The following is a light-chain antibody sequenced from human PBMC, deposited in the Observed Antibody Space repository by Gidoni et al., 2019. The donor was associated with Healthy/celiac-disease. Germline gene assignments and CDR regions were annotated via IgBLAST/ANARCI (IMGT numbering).Light chain of an antibody. CDR2: RDS. Sequence: SYELTQPLSGSVALGQTARITCGGNNIGSKNVPWYQPKPGQAPVLVIYRDSNRPSGIPERFSGSNSGNTATLTISRAQAGDEADYYCQVWDSSTVVFGGGTKLTVL. J-gene: IGLJ2*01. CDR1: NIGSKN. CDR3: QVWDSSTVV. V-gene: IGLV3-9*01.